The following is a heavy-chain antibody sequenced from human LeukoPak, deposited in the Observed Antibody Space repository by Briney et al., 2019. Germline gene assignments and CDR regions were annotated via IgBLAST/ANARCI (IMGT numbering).Heavy chain of an antibody. J-gene: IGHJ6*02. CDR1: GGSISSGGYY. CDR2: IYHSGST. Sequence: PSQTLSLTCTVSGGSISSGGYYWSWIRQPPRKGLEWIGYIYHSGSTYYNPSLKSRVTISVDRSKNQFSLKLSSVTAADTAVYYCARGDYYYYGMDVWGQGTTVTVSS. CDR3: ARGDYYYYGMDV. V-gene: IGHV4-30-2*01.